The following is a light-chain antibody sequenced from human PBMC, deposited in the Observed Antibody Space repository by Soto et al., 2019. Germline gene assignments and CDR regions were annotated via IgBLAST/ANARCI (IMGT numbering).Light chain of an antibody. J-gene: IGKJ5*01. Sequence: DIQMTQSPSSLSASVGDRVTITCRASQDISVYLAWYQQKPGKVPKLLIYSASTLQSGVPSRFSGSGSGTDFTLTISSLQPEDGATYYCQKFNTAPLTFGQGTGLEIK. CDR3: QKFNTAPLT. CDR1: QDISVY. V-gene: IGKV1-27*01. CDR2: SAS.